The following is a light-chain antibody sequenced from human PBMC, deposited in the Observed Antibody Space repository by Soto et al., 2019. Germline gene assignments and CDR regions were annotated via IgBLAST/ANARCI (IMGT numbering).Light chain of an antibody. CDR3: SSYAGSNNSV. V-gene: IGLV2-8*01. CDR2: EVS. J-gene: IGLJ2*01. Sequence: QSALTQPPSASGSPGQSVTISCTGTSSDVGGYNYVSWYQQLPGKAPKLMIYEVSKRPSGVPDRFSGSKSGNTASLTVSGLQAEDEADYYCSSYAGSNNSVFGGGTKLTVL. CDR1: SSDVGGYNY.